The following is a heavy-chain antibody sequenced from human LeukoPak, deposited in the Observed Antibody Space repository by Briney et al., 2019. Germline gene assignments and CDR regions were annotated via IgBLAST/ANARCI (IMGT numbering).Heavy chain of an antibody. CDR1: GGSFSGYY. J-gene: IGHJ4*02. Sequence: KPSETLSLTCAVYGGSFSGYYWSWIRQPPGKGLEWIGEINHSGSTNYSPSLKSRVTISVDTSKNQFSLKLSSVTAADTAVYYCATSYSSSSVDFDYWGQGTLVTVSS. D-gene: IGHD6-6*01. V-gene: IGHV4-34*01. CDR2: INHSGST. CDR3: ATSYSSSSVDFDY.